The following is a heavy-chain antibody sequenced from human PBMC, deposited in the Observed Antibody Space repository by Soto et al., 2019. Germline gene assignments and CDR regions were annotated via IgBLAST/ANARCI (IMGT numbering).Heavy chain of an antibody. D-gene: IGHD1-26*01. CDR1: GFSFSSYA. CDR3: ADGGRYPYY. J-gene: IGHJ4*02. CDR2: ISAGGDGT. Sequence: RGTLRLSCGASGFSFSSYAMGWGRQAPGKGLDWVSSISAGGDGTYYADSVKGRFTISRDNSKNTVYLQMSSLRADDTTVYYCADGGRYPYYWGPGTLVTVSS. V-gene: IGHV3-23*01.